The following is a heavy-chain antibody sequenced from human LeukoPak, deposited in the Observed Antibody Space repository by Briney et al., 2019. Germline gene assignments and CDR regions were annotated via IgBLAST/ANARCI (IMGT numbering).Heavy chain of an antibody. CDR1: GGSISSTTYY. D-gene: IGHD3-22*01. CDR2: MSYRGTT. V-gene: IGHV4-39*01. CDR3: ARGVQLEGIIMIVVVITTFFDY. J-gene: IGHJ4*02. Sequence: SETLSLTCTVSGGSISSTTYYWGWIRQPPGKGLEWIGSMSYRGTTYYNPSLKSRVTISVDTSKNQFSLKLSSVTAADTAVYYCARGVQLEGIIMIVVVITTFFDYWGQGTLVTVSS.